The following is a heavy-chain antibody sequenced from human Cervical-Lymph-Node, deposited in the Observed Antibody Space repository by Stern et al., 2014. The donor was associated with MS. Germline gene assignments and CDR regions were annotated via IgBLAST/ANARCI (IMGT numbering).Heavy chain of an antibody. V-gene: IGHV2-5*02. J-gene: IGHJ4*02. D-gene: IGHD1-7*01. CDR3: AHRLDKFTWNYGVFDY. CDR2: IYWDDDN. CDR1: GFSISTGGVG. Sequence: QVTLRESGPTLVKPTQTLTLTCTFSGFSISTGGVGVGWIRQPPGKALEWLTLIYWDDDNRSSTYLKTRLSSNKDTSNTHVALNMTNMDPVDTATYYCAHRLDKFTWNYGVFDYWGQGTLVTVSS.